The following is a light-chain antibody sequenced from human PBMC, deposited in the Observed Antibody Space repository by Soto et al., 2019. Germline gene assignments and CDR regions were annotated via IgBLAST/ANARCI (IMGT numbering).Light chain of an antibody. J-gene: IGKJ4*01. CDR3: QQRSNLPLT. CDR1: QSVSSY. Sequence: EIVLTQSPATLSLSPGERATLSCRASQSVSSYLAWYQQKPGQAPRLLIYDASNRATGIPARFSGSGCGTDFTLTISSLEPEDFAGYYCQQRSNLPLTFGGGTKVEIK. CDR2: DAS. V-gene: IGKV3-11*01.